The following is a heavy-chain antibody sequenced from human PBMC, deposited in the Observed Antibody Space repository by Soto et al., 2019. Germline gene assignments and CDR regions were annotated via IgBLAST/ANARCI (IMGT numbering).Heavy chain of an antibody. J-gene: IGHJ4*02. Sequence: QVQLQESGPGLGKPSETLSLTCTVFRYSITTFYWRWIRPSPGNGLEWIGCIHYKGNTFYNPSLKSRGTFSLDTSRNQISLKLNSGTAADTAVYYCVRDRKPDQWLGLAYWGQGTLVGVSS. D-gene: IGHD6-19*01. CDR2: IHYKGNT. CDR1: RYSITTFY. V-gene: IGHV4-59*01. CDR3: VRDRKPDQWLGLAY.